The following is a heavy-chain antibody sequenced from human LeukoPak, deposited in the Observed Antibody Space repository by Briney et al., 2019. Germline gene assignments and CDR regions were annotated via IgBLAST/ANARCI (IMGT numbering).Heavy chain of an antibody. CDR2: INHSGST. Sequence: PSETLSLTCAVYGGSFIGYYWSWIRQPPGKGLEWIGEINHSGSTNYNPSLKSRVTISVDTSKNQFSLKLSSVTAADTAVYYCARARVVVVPAASPYYYYMDVWGKGTTVTVSS. CDR1: GGSFIGYY. V-gene: IGHV4-34*01. J-gene: IGHJ6*03. D-gene: IGHD2-2*01. CDR3: ARARVVVVPAASPYYYYMDV.